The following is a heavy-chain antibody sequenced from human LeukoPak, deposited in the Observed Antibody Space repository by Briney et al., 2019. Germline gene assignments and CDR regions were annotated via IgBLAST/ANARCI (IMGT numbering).Heavy chain of an antibody. D-gene: IGHD1-26*01. J-gene: IGHJ4*02. CDR1: GFTFSTYA. Sequence: GGSLRLSCVASGFTFSTYAMSWVRQAPGQGLEWVSVISGSGVTTYYADSVKGRLSISRANSKNTLWLQMSSLRAEDTAVYFCTKSPFSGSYRFEDWGQGTLVTVSS. CDR3: TKSPFSGSYRFED. CDR2: ISGSGVTT. V-gene: IGHV3-23*01.